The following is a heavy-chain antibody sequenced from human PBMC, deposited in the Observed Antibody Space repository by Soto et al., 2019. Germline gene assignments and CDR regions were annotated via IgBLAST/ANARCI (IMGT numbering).Heavy chain of an antibody. J-gene: IGHJ6*02. Sequence: PSETLSLTCTVSGGSISSYYWSWIRQPAGKGLEWIGRIYTSGSTNYNPSLKSRVTMSVDTSKNQFSLKLSSVTAADTAVYYCARSGDISNYYGMDVWGQGTTVTVSS. CDR2: IYTSGST. CDR3: ARSGDISNYYGMDV. V-gene: IGHV4-4*07. CDR1: GGSISSYY. D-gene: IGHD3-16*02.